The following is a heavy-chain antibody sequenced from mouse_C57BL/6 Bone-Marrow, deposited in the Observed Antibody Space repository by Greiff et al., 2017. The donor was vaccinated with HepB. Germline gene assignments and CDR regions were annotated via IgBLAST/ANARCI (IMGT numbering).Heavy chain of an antibody. V-gene: IGHV5-17*01. Sequence: EVKLVESGGGLVKPGGSLKLSCAASGFTFSDYGMHWVRQAPEKGLEWVAYISSGSSTIYYADTVTGRFTISRDNAKNTLFLQMTSLRSEDTAMYYCARHGGAMDYWGQGTSVTVSS. CDR3: ARHGGAMDY. CDR2: ISSGSSTI. J-gene: IGHJ4*01. CDR1: GFTFSDYG.